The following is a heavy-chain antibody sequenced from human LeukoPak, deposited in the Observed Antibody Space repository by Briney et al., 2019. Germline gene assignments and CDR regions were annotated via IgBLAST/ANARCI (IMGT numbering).Heavy chain of an antibody. CDR1: GFTFSSYA. Sequence: GSLRLSCAASGFTFSSYAMSWVRQAPGKGLEWVSAISGSGGSTYYADSVKGRFTISRDNSKNTLYLQMNSLRAEDTAVYYCAKDPNYYDSSGYWGSRFDPWGQGTLVTVSS. CDR2: ISGSGGST. D-gene: IGHD3-22*01. V-gene: IGHV3-23*01. J-gene: IGHJ5*02. CDR3: AKDPNYYDSSGYWGSRFDP.